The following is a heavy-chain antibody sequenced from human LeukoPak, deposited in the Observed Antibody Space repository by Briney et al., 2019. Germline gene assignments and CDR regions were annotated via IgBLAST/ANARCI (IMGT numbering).Heavy chain of an antibody. J-gene: IGHJ5*02. V-gene: IGHV5-51*01. Sequence: GESLKISCKGSGYSFTTYWIGWVRQMPGKGLEWMGIINPGDSDIRYSPSFQGQVTISVDKSISTAYLQWSGLKASDTAMYYCARDFWSGYGVNWFDPWGQGALVTVSS. CDR1: GYSFTTYW. CDR2: INPGDSDI. D-gene: IGHD3-3*01. CDR3: ARDFWSGYGVNWFDP.